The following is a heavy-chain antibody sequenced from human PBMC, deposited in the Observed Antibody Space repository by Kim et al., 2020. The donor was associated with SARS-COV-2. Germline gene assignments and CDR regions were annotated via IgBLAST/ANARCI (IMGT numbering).Heavy chain of an antibody. J-gene: IGHJ4*02. D-gene: IGHD3-16*01. CDR2: GST. CDR3: ARDHWGFGY. Sequence: GSTSYGQKFQGRVTMTRDTSTSTGYMERSSLRSEDTAVYYCARDHWGFGYWGQGTLVTVSS. V-gene: IGHV1-46*01.